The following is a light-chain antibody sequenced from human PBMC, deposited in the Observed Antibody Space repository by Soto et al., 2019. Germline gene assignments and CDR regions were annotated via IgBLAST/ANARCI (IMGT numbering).Light chain of an antibody. CDR2: KAS. CDR1: QSISSW. J-gene: IGKJ1*01. Sequence: DIQMTQSPSTLSASVGDRVTITCRASQSISSWLAWYQQKPGKAPKLLNYKASSLESGVPSRFRGSGAGTEFTLTISSLQPDDFTTYYCQQYNSYSRTFGQGNKVEIK. CDR3: QQYNSYSRT. V-gene: IGKV1-5*03.